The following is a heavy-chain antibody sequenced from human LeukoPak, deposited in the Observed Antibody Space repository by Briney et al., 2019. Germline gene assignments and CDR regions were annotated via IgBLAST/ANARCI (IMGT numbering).Heavy chain of an antibody. CDR2: IYHSGST. CDR3: ARAPDTGPASYWYFDL. V-gene: IGHV4-4*02. D-gene: IGHD2-2*01. J-gene: IGHJ2*01. Sequence: SETLSLTCAVSGGSISSSNWWSWVRQPPGKGLEWIGEIYHSGSTNYNPSLKSRVTISVDKSKNQFSLKLSSVTAADTAVYYCARAPDTGPASYWYFDLWGRGTLVTVSS. CDR1: GGSISSSNW.